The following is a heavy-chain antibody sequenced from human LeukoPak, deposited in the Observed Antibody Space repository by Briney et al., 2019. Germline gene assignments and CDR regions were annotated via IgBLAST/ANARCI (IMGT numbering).Heavy chain of an antibody. D-gene: IGHD1-1*01. CDR2: IIPIFGTA. V-gene: IGHV1-69*13. CDR1: GGTFSSYA. Sequence: SVKVSCKASGGTFSSYAISWVRQAPGQGLEWMGGIIPIFGTANYAQKFQGRVTITADESTSTAYMELSSLRSEDTAVYYCARDEETTGTKKPHFFDYWGQGTLVTVSS. CDR3: ARDEETTGTKKPHFFDY. J-gene: IGHJ4*02.